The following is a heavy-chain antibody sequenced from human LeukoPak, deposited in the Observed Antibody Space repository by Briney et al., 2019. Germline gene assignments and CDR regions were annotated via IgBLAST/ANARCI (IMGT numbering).Heavy chain of an antibody. CDR3: ARDSGRDGYNYVYYFDY. V-gene: IGHV4-4*07. CDR2: IYTSGST. Sequence: SETLSLTCTVSGGSISSYYRSWIRQPAGKGLEWIGRIYTSGSTNYYPALMSGLTMSVDTSKNQFSLKLSSVTAADTAVYYCARDSGRDGYNYVYYFDYWGQGTLVTVSS. CDR1: GGSISSYY. J-gene: IGHJ4*02. D-gene: IGHD5-24*01.